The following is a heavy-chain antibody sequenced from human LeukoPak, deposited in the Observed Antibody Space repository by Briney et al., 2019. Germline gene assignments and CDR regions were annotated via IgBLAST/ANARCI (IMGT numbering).Heavy chain of an antibody. V-gene: IGHV3-23*01. Sequence: GGSLRLSCAASGFTFSSFAMSWVRQAPGEGLEWVSSSSVGGTATYYADSVRGRFTISRDNSKSTLYLQMNSLRTEDTAVYFCAKANGGSSYGYWDYWGQGALVTVSS. D-gene: IGHD5-18*01. CDR2: SSVGGTAT. CDR3: AKANGGSSYGYWDY. J-gene: IGHJ4*02. CDR1: GFTFSSFA.